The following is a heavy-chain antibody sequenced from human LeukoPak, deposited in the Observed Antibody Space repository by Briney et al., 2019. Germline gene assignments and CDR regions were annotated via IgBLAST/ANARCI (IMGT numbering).Heavy chain of an antibody. D-gene: IGHD5-12*01. J-gene: IGHJ5*02. CDR2: ISSSSSYI. CDR1: GFTFSSYR. CDR3: ARDRRGGSTSSSNRRFDP. V-gene: IGHV3-21*01. Sequence: GGSLRLSCAASGFTFSSYRMNWVRQAPGKGLEWVSSISSSSSYIYYADSVKGRFTISRDNAKNSLYLQMNSLRAEDTAVYYCARDRRGGSTSSSNRRFDPWGQGTLVTVSS.